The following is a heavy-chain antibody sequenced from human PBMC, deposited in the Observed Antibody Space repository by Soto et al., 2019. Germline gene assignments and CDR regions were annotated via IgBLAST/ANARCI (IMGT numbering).Heavy chain of an antibody. CDR1: GYNFTGYY. V-gene: IGHV1-2*04. J-gene: IGHJ6*03. D-gene: IGHD4-4*01. Sequence: ASVKVSCKASGYNFTGYYMHWVRQAPGQGLEWMGWINPNSGGTNYAQKFQGWVTMTRDTSISTAYMELSRLRSDDTAVYYCARAKTVTDLGYYYYYMDVWGKGTTVTVSS. CDR3: ARAKTVTDLGYYYYYMDV. CDR2: INPNSGGT.